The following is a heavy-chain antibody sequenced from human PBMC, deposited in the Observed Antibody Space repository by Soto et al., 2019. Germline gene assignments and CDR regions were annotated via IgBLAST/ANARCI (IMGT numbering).Heavy chain of an antibody. CDR2: IYYSGNT. V-gene: IGHV4-31*03. CDR1: GGSVNNADYF. J-gene: IGHJ6*02. Sequence: QVRLEESGPGLVKPSETLSLICSVSGGSVNNADYFWSWIRHHPENGLEWIGYIYYSGNTRYNPSFKTRATLSIDTSKNQCSLRLNSVTVADTAVYFCARDADYGGSRGGMDVWGRGTTVTVSS. CDR3: ARDADYGGSRGGMDV. D-gene: IGHD4-17*01.